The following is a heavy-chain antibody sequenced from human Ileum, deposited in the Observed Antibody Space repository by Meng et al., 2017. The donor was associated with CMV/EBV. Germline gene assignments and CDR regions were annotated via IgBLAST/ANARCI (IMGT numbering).Heavy chain of an antibody. Sequence: SETLSPTCAVSGVSITTSHWWSWFRQPPGKGLEWIGEVYHSGFTNYNQSFKTRSTISVVTAKNHFSLRLDSVTAADTAVYYCARLRGEGTSYVWGPG. D-gene: IGHD2-2*01. V-gene: IGHV4-4*02. CDR2: VYHSGFT. J-gene: IGHJ3*01. CDR3: ARLRGEGTSYV. CDR1: GVSITTSHW.